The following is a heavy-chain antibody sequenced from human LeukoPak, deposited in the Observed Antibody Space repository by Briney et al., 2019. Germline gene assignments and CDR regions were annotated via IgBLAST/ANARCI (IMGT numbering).Heavy chain of an antibody. D-gene: IGHD3-9*01. CDR3: ASGYYDILTGYYTRRDYYYGMDV. CDR2: ISSSSSYI. V-gene: IGHV3-21*01. Sequence: GGSLRLSCVASGFTVSSYSMNWVRQAPGKGLEWVSSISSSSSYIYYADSVKGRFTISRDNAKNSLYLQMNSLRAEDTAVYYCASGYYDILTGYYTRRDYYYGMDVWGQGTTVTVSS. J-gene: IGHJ6*02. CDR1: GFTVSSYS.